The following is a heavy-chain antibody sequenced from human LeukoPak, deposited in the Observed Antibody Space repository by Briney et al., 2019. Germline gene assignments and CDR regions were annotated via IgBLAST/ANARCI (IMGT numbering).Heavy chain of an antibody. J-gene: IGHJ5*02. D-gene: IGHD6-6*01. CDR3: ARDLTRAARPS. V-gene: IGHV1-69*05. CDR2: IIPIFGTG. CDR1: GGTFSSYA. Sequence: GASVKVSCKASGGTFSSYAISWVRQAPGQGLEWMGGIIPIFGTGNYAQKFQGRVTITTDESTSTAYMELSSLRSEDTAVYYCARDLTRAARPSWGQGTLVTVSS.